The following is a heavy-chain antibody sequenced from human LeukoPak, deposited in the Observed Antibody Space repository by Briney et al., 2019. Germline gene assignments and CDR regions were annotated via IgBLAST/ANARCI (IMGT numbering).Heavy chain of an antibody. CDR2: INWNGGST. CDR3: ARVGYYYESSSYSGAFDI. Sequence: GGSLRLSCAASGFTFSSYWMHWVRQAPGKGLEWVSGINWNGGSTGYADSVKGRFTISRDNAKNSLYLQMNSLRAEDTALYYCARVGYYYESSSYSGAFDIWGQGAMVTVSS. J-gene: IGHJ3*02. V-gene: IGHV3-20*04. CDR1: GFTFSSYW. D-gene: IGHD3-22*01.